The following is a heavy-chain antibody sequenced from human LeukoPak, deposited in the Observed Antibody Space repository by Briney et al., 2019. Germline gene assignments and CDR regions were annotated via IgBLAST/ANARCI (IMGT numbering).Heavy chain of an antibody. D-gene: IGHD5-24*01. V-gene: IGHV3-66*01. J-gene: IGHJ4*02. CDR2: LYSGGST. CDR1: GFTVSSNY. CDR3: AKDPGGRWLQSHYFDY. Sequence: GGSLRLSCAASGFTVSSNYMSWVRQAPGKGLKWVSLLYSGGSTYYADSVKGRFTISRDNSKNTLYLQMNSLRAEDTAVYYCAKDPGGRWLQSHYFDYWVQGTLVTVSS.